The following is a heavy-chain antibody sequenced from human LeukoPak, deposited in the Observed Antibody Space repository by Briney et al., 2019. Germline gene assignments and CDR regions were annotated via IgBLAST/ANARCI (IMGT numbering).Heavy chain of an antibody. CDR1: GGSISFHY. D-gene: IGHD3-16*01. Sequence: SETLSLTCTVSGGSISFHYWSWLRQPPGKGLEWLGYIHLSGSTYYAPSLRSRVTISGDTSKNQFSLRLNSVTAADTAVYYCARGGVWYFDLWGRGTLVTVSS. CDR3: ARGGVWYFDL. V-gene: IGHV4-59*11. CDR2: IHLSGST. J-gene: IGHJ2*01.